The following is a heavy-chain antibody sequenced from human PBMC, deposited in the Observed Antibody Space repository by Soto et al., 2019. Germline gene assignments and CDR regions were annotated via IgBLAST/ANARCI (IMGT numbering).Heavy chain of an antibody. CDR1: GFTFSDHY. CDR3: TVWGSGNDFGAA. J-gene: IGHJ4*02. CDR2: SKNKADSYTT. Sequence: EVQLVESGGGLVQPGGSLRLSCAASGFTFSDHYRDWFGRAPGKGLEWFGRSKNKADSYTTEYAASVKGRFTISRDGSKNSLFLKMNSLKTEDTAVYYCTVWGSGNDFGAAWGQGILVTVSS. D-gene: IGHD3-10*01. V-gene: IGHV3-72*01.